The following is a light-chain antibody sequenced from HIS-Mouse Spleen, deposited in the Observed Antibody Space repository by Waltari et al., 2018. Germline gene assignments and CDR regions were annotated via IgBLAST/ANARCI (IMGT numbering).Light chain of an antibody. CDR2: DAS. CDR3: QQYDNLPYT. CDR1: QDISNY. V-gene: IGKV1-33*01. J-gene: IGKJ2*01. Sequence: DSQMTQSPSSLSASVGHRVTITCQASQDISNYLNWYQQKPGKAPKLLIYDASNLETGVPSRFSGSGSGTDFTFTISSLQPEDIATYYCQQYDNLPYTFGQGTKLEIK.